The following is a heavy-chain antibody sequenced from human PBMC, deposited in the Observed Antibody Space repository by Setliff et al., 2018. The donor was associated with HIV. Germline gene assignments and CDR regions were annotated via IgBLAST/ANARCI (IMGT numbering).Heavy chain of an antibody. V-gene: IGHV4-39*01. J-gene: IGHJ6*03. CDR3: ARGLVRMAPNMDV. CDR1: GGSIRSSSYY. D-gene: IGHD2-8*01. Sequence: SETLSLTCTVSGGSIRSSSYYWGWLRQPPGKGLEWIGSIYYSGSTYYNMSLKSRVTISVDTSKNQFSLKLSSVTAADTAVYYCARGLVRMAPNMDVWGKGTTVTVSS. CDR2: IYYSGST.